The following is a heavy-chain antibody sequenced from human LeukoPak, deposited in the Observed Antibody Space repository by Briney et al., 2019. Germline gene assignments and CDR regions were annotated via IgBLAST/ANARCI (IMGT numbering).Heavy chain of an antibody. CDR3: ARTSRWFDP. Sequence: SETLSLTCTVSGGSISSYYWSWIRQPPGKGLEWIGYIYYSGSTNYNPSLKSRVTISVDTSKNQFSLKLSSVTAADTAVYYCARTSRWFDPWGQGTLVTVSS. J-gene: IGHJ5*02. D-gene: IGHD2-2*01. CDR1: GGSISSYY. CDR2: IYYSGST. V-gene: IGHV4-59*12.